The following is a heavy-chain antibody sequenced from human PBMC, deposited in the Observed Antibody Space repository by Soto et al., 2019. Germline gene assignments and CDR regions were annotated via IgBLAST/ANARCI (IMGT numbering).Heavy chain of an antibody. CDR1: GYTFTSYG. CDR3: ARVVGALGHWFDP. Sequence: QVQLVQSGGEVKKPGASVKVSCKASGYTFTSYGISWVRQAPGQGLEWMGRISAYNGNTNYAQKLQGRVTMTTDTSTSTDYMELRSLRADDTAVYYCARVVGALGHWFDPWGQGTLVTFSS. CDR2: ISAYNGNT. D-gene: IGHD1-26*01. V-gene: IGHV1-18*01. J-gene: IGHJ5*02.